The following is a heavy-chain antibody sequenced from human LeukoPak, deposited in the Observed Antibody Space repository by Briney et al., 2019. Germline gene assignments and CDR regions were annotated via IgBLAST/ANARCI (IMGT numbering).Heavy chain of an antibody. D-gene: IGHD2-15*01. CDR2: INNDGSYT. CDR1: GFTFSNYS. Sequence: GGSLRLSCAASGFTFSNYSMNWVRQAPGKGLVWVSRINNDGSYTTYADSVKGRFTISRDNAKNTLYLQMNSLRAEDTAVYYCTREVLAAGKTLDYWGQGTLMTVSS. V-gene: IGHV3-74*01. J-gene: IGHJ4*02. CDR3: TREVLAAGKTLDY.